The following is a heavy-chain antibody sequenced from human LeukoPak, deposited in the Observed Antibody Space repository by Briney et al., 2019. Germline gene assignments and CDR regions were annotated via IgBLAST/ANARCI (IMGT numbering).Heavy chain of an antibody. D-gene: IGHD3-10*01. J-gene: IGHJ4*02. Sequence: SETLSLTCTVSGYSISSGYYWGWIRQPPGKGLEWIGSIYHSGSTYYNPSLKSRVTISVDTSKNQFSLKLSSVTAADTAVYYCARARRPGRHYYGSGREGGDYFDYWGQGTLVTVSS. CDR3: ARARRPGRHYYGSGREGGDYFDY. CDR1: GYSISSGYY. CDR2: IYHSGST. V-gene: IGHV4-38-2*02.